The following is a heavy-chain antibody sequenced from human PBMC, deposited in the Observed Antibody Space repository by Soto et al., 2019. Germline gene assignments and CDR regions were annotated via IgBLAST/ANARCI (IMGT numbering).Heavy chain of an antibody. Sequence: QVQLVESGGGLVKPGGSLRLSCSVSGFIFSEYYMSWIRQAPGKGLELVSSISTASTYTTNADSVKGRFTISRDNAENSLYLQMNSLRAEDTAVYYCARHLWLAIDAFDIWGQGTMVTVSS. D-gene: IGHD3-3*02. CDR3: ARHLWLAIDAFDI. CDR2: ISTASTYT. V-gene: IGHV3-11*06. J-gene: IGHJ3*02. CDR1: GFIFSEYY.